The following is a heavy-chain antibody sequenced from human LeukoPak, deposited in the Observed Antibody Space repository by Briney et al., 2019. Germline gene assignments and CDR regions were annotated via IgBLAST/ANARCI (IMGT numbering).Heavy chain of an antibody. V-gene: IGHV1-2*02. CDR3: ARDHLVYGSGTPRDY. D-gene: IGHD3-10*01. CDR2: INPKSGYT. Sequence: ASVKVSCKASGYTFTDYYMHWVRQAPGHRLEWVGWINPKSGYTNYAQRFQGRVTMTRDTSITTAYMELIRVIPDDTAVYYCARDHLVYGSGTPRDYWGQGTLVTVSS. J-gene: IGHJ4*02. CDR1: GYTFTDYY.